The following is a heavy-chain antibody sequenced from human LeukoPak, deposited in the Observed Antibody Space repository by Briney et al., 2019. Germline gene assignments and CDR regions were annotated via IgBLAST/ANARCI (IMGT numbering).Heavy chain of an antibody. J-gene: IGHJ4*02. CDR1: GGSFSGYY. CDR2: IYYSGST. V-gene: IGHV4-31*11. Sequence: SETLSLTCAVYGGSFSGYYWSWIRQHPGKGLEWIGYIYYSGSTYYNPSLKSRVTISVDTSKNQFSLKLSSVTAADTAVYYCARYSSRWWGDYWGQGTLVTVSS. CDR3: ARYSSRWWGDY. D-gene: IGHD6-19*01.